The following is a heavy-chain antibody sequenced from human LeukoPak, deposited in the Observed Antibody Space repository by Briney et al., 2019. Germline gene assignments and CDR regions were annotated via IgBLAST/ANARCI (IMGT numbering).Heavy chain of an antibody. CDR1: GGSISSYY. CDR2: IYTGGST. D-gene: IGHD1-14*01. CDR3: ARVMGRGQRIKINNRNWFDP. J-gene: IGHJ5*02. V-gene: IGHV4-4*07. Sequence: SETLSLTCTVSGGSISSYYWSWIRQPAGKGLEWIGRIYTGGSTDYNPSLKSRVTISVDTSKNQFSLKLSSVTAADTAVYYCARVMGRGQRIKINNRNWFDPWGQGTLVTVSS.